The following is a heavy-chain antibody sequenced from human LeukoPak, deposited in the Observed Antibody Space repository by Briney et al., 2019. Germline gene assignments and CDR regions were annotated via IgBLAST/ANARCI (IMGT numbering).Heavy chain of an antibody. V-gene: IGHV1-46*01. CDR3: ARTVATIKPYYYMDV. J-gene: IGHJ6*03. D-gene: IGHD5-24*01. Sequence: ASVKVSCKASGYTFTSYYMHWVRQAPGQGLEWMGIINPSGGSTSYAQKFQGRVTMTRDTSTSTVYMELSSLRSEDTAVYYCARTVATIKPYYYMDVWGKGPTVTVSS. CDR1: GYTFTSYY. CDR2: INPSGGST.